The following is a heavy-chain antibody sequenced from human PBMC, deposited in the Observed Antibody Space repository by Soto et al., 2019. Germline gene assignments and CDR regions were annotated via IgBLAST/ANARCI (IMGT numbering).Heavy chain of an antibody. J-gene: IGHJ6*02. V-gene: IGHV1-2*02. Sequence: ASVKVSCKASGYTIPVHYMHWVRQAPGQGLEWMGWINPNSGGTNYAQKFQGRVTMTRDTSISTAYMELSRLRFDDTAVYYCARETLQRVVVPAASCMDVCGQGTTVTVSS. CDR1: GYTIPVHY. CDR2: INPNSGGT. CDR3: ARETLQRVVVPAASCMDV. D-gene: IGHD2-2*01.